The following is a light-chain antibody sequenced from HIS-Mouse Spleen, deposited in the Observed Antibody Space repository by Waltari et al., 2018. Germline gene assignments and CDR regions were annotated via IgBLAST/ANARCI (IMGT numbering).Light chain of an antibody. Sequence: SYELTQPPSVSVSPGQTASITCSGDKLGDKYACWYQQKPGQSPVLVIYQDSQRPSWIPERLSGSNSGNTATLTFSGTQAMDEADYYCQAWDSSTGVVFGGGTKLTVL. CDR3: QAWDSSTGVV. CDR1: KLGDKY. V-gene: IGLV3-1*01. CDR2: QDS. J-gene: IGLJ2*01.